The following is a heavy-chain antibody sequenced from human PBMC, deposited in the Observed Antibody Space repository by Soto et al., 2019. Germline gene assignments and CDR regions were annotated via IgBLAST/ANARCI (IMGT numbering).Heavy chain of an antibody. Sequence: QVQLVESGGDVVQPGRSLRLSCAASGFIFSSYTMHWVRQAPGKGLEWVAVIWYDGNNKYYADSVRGRFTISRDTSKNTLYLQMHNLRAEDTAVYYCAKTRMMVVVDPRGGDAFDVWGQGTMVTVSS. CDR2: IWYDGNNK. CDR1: GFIFSSYT. D-gene: IGHD3-22*01. V-gene: IGHV3-33*03. J-gene: IGHJ3*01. CDR3: AKTRMMVVVDPRGGDAFDV.